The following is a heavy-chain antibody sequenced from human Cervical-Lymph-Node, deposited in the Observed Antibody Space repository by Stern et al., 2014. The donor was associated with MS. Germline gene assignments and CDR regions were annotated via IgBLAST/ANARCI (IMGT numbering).Heavy chain of an antibody. J-gene: IGHJ4*02. CDR2: VHHRGRN. Sequence: QVQLQESGPGLVKPSETLSLTCTVSGVSIISSSYYWGWIRQPPGKGLEWIGSVHHRGRNYYNPSLKSRGTLSVDTSNNQVSPRRNFVPAADTAVYYCARHGVVVVTAFHDWGQGTLVTVSS. CDR3: ARHGVVVVTAFHD. V-gene: IGHV4-39*01. D-gene: IGHD2-21*02. CDR1: GVSIISSSYY.